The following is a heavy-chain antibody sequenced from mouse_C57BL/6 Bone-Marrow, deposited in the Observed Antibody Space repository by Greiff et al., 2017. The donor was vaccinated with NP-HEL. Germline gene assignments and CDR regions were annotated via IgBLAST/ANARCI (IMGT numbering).Heavy chain of an antibody. V-gene: IGHV1-54*01. J-gene: IGHJ1*03. CDR2: INPGSGGT. CDR1: GYAFTNYL. Sequence: VQLQQSGAELVRPGTSVKVSCKASGYAFTNYLIEWVKQRPGQGLEWIGVINPGSGGTNYNEKFKGKATLTADKSSSTAYMQLSSLTSEDSAIYYCARKFGNYYGSSDWYFDVWGTGTTVTVSS. D-gene: IGHD1-1*01. CDR3: ARKFGNYYGSSDWYFDV.